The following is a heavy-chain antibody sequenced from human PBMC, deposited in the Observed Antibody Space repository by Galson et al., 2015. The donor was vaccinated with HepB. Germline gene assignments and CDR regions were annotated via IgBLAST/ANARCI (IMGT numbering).Heavy chain of an antibody. V-gene: IGHV3-23*01. CDR2: ISPSGGHT. CDR3: ANDYRIDS. CDR1: GFTFSSDG. J-gene: IGHJ5*01. Sequence: SLRLSCAASGFTFSSDGMNWVRQAPGKGLEWVSTISPSGGHTFYLDAVKGRFAISRDNSKNTLFLQLNNLRAEDTAMYFCANDYRIDSWGQGTLVTVSS.